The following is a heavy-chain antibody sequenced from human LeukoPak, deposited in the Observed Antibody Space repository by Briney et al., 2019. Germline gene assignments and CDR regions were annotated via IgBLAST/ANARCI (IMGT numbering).Heavy chain of an antibody. CDR2: IYTSGST. Sequence: KDSETLSLTCTVSGGSISSYYWSWIRQPAGKGLEWIGRIYTSGSTNYNPSLKSRFTMSVDTSKNQFSLKLSSVTAADTAVYYCAREQLLWFGESINYYMDVWGKGTTVTVSS. V-gene: IGHV4-4*07. CDR1: GGSISSYY. J-gene: IGHJ6*03. CDR3: AREQLLWFGESINYYMDV. D-gene: IGHD3-10*01.